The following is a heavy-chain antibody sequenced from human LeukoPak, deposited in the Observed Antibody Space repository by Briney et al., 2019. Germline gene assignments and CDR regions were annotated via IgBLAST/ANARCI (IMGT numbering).Heavy chain of an antibody. Sequence: SETLSLTCIVSGGSISGYYWSWIRQPPGKGLEWLGYISNSGSTNYNPSLKSRVTISVDTSKNQFSLKLTSVSAADTAVYYCARLKLGAYFDLWGRGTLVTVSS. CDR3: ARLKLGAYFDL. J-gene: IGHJ2*01. CDR1: GGSISGYY. D-gene: IGHD3-16*01. CDR2: ISNSGST. V-gene: IGHV4-59*08.